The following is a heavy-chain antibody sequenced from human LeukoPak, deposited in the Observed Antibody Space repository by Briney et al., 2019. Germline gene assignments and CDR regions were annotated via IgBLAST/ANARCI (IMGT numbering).Heavy chain of an antibody. J-gene: IGHJ5*02. D-gene: IGHD2/OR15-2a*01. CDR3: ARDRRSFSGWLDP. CDR1: GGSFSGYY. Sequence: PSETLSLTCAVYGGSFSGYYWSWIRQPPGKGLEWIGEINHSGSTNYNPSLKSRVTISVDTSKNQFSLKLSSVTPDDTAIYYCARDRRSFSGWLDPWGQGTLVTVSS. V-gene: IGHV4-34*01. CDR2: INHSGST.